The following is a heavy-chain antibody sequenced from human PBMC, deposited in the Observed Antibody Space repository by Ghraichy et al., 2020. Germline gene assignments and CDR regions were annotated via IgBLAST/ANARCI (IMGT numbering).Heavy chain of an antibody. CDR3: ARGFERFEIADNWFDP. CDR2: ISYDGSNK. V-gene: IGHV3-30*04. J-gene: IGHJ5*02. Sequence: GGSLRLSCAASGFTFSSYAMHWVRQAPGKGLEWVAVISYDGSNKYYADSVKGRFTISRDNSKNTLYLQMNSLRAEDTAVYYCARGFERFEIADNWFDPWGQGTLVTVSS. D-gene: IGHD1-1*01. CDR1: GFTFSSYA.